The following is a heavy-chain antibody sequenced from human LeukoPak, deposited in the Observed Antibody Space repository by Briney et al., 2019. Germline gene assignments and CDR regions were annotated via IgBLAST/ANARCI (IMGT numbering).Heavy chain of an antibody. CDR2: IIPIFGTA. D-gene: IGHD5-12*01. J-gene: IGHJ6*04. CDR1: GGTFSSYA. CDR3: ARGGYDLFYYYYYGMDV. V-gene: IGHV1-69*13. Sequence: SVKVSCKASGGTFSSYATSWVRQAPGQGLEWMGGIIPIFGTANYAQKFQGRVTITADESTSTAYMELSSLRSEDTAVYYCARGGYDLFYYYYYGMDVWGKGTTVTVSS.